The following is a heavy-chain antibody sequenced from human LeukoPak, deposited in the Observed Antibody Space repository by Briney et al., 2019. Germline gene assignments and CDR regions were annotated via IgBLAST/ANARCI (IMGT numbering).Heavy chain of an antibody. CDR3: ARDHWGPYNWFDP. CDR2: INPNSGGT. D-gene: IGHD7-27*01. J-gene: IGHJ5*02. V-gene: IGHV1-2*02. Sequence: ASVNVSCKASGYTFTRYYMHWVRQAPGQGLEWMGWINPNSGGTNYAQKFQGRVTMTRDTSISTAYMELSRLRSDDTAVYYCARDHWGPYNWFDPWGQGTLVTVSS. CDR1: GYTFTRYY.